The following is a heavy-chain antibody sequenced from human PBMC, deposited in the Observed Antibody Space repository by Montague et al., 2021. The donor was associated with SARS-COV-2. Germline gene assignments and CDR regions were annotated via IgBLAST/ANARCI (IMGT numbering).Heavy chain of an antibody. D-gene: IGHD4-17*01. CDR2: TIYRSKWTS. Sequence: CAISGDSVWSNAAAWNWIRQSPSGGLEWLGRTIYRSKWTSDNATSVEGRISIDPDTSKNQFFLHLRSVTPEDTGVYYCVRDTGSAQAGFDAWGQGTLVTVSS. J-gene: IGHJ4*02. V-gene: IGHV6-1*01. CDR3: VRDTGSAQAGFDA. CDR1: GDSVWSNAAA.